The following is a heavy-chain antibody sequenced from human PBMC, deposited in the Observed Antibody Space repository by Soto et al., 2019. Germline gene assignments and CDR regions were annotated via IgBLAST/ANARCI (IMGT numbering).Heavy chain of an antibody. CDR1: GFTFSSYW. CDR2: IKQDGSEK. V-gene: IGHV3-7*03. D-gene: IGHD3-3*01. Sequence: GSLSLSSAASGFTFSSYWMSWVRQAPGKGLEWVANIKQDGSEKYYVDSVKGRFTISRDNAKNSLYLQMNSLRAEDTAVYYCARDKYDFWSGSPLDYWGQGTLVTVSS. CDR3: ARDKYDFWSGSPLDY. J-gene: IGHJ4*02.